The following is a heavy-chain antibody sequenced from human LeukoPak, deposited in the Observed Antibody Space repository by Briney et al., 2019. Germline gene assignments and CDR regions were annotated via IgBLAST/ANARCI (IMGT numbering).Heavy chain of an antibody. CDR2: IYYSGST. D-gene: IGHD4-17*01. CDR3: ARGGDNGDYVWVDP. Sequence: SETLSLTCTVSGGSISSGDYYWSWIRQPPGKGLEWIGYIYYSGSTYYNPSLKSRVTMSVDTSKNQFSLKLSSVTAADTAVYYCARGGDNGDYVWVDPWGQGTLVTVSS. V-gene: IGHV4-30-4*01. J-gene: IGHJ5*02. CDR1: GGSISSGDYY.